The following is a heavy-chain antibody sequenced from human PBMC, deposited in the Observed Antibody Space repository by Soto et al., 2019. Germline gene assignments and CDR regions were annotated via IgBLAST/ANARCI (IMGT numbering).Heavy chain of an antibody. CDR2: ITDSGFST. V-gene: IGHV3-23*01. CDR3: AKELGKAATEPFDP. Sequence: EVQLLESGGGYVQRGGSLRLSCAASGFTFSSYAMSCVRQAPRKGLEWVSAITDSGFSTFYSDSVKGRFTISRDNSKNTLFLQMNSLRVEDTAVYYCAKELGKAATEPFDPWGQGTLVTVSS. J-gene: IGHJ5*02. D-gene: IGHD6-13*01. CDR1: GFTFSSYA.